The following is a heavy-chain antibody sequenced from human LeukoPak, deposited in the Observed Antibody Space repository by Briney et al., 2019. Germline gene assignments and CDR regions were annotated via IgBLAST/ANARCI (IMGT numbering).Heavy chain of an antibody. J-gene: IGHJ4*02. Sequence: GGSLRLSCAASGFTFSSYSMNWVRQAPGKGLEWLSYVSDSGSTMYYADSVKGRFTISRDNSKNSLYLQMNSLRVEDTAVYYCARMRGRYCSSNGCYVEYWGQGALVTVSS. CDR3: ARMRGRYCSSNGCYVEY. CDR2: VSDSGSTM. CDR1: GFTFSSYS. D-gene: IGHD2-2*01. V-gene: IGHV3-48*04.